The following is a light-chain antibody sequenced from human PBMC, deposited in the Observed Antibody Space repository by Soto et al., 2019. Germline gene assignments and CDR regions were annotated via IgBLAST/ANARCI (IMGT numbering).Light chain of an antibody. CDR1: QGISSY. CDR2: AAS. Sequence: IRMTQAPSSLSASTGDRVTITCRASQGISSYLAWYQQKPGKAPKLLIYAASTLQSGVPSRFSGSGSGTDFTLTISCLQSEDFATYYCQQYYSYPFFGQGTRLEIK. CDR3: QQYYSYPF. J-gene: IGKJ5*01. V-gene: IGKV1-8*01.